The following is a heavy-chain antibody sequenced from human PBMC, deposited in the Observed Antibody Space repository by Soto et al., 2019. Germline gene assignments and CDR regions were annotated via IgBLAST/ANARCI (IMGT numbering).Heavy chain of an antibody. CDR1: GGTFNNYA. CDR2: IIPLFHPA. J-gene: IGHJ6*02. Sequence: SVKVSCEASGGTFNNYAISWVRQAPGQELEWMGGIIPLFHPAKHKQNSQAQDSITKDEAANTAYTEFSSLGCQDAAVYYRSIVGYCNTTDCLFYHYHYGMDVWGQGTTVTDSS. V-gene: IGHV1-69*05. CDR3: SIVGYCNTTDCLFYHYHYGMDV. D-gene: IGHD2-15*01.